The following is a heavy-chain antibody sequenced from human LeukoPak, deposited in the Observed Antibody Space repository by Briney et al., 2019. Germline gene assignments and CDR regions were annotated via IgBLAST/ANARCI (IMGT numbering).Heavy chain of an antibody. CDR3: ARNYGYCSSTSCYTLIDY. J-gene: IGHJ4*02. V-gene: IGHV4-39*07. D-gene: IGHD2-2*02. CDR1: GGSISSSGYY. CDR2: IYYSGST. Sequence: SETLSLTCTVSGGSISSSGYYWGWIRQPPGKGLEWIASIYYSGSTNYNPSLKSRVTISVDTSKNQFSLKLSSVTAADTAVYYCARNYGYCSSTSCYTLIDYWGQGTLVTVSS.